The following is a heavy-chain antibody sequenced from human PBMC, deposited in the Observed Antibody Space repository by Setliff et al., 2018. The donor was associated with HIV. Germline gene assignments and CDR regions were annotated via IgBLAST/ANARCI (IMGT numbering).Heavy chain of an antibody. D-gene: IGHD3-22*01. CDR2: LSGSGGST. J-gene: IGHJ5*02. V-gene: IGHV3-23*01. CDR1: ELTFSNYA. CDR3: AKSYFDRSGYLGS. Sequence: GGSLRLSCAASELTFSNYAMTWVRQAPGKGLEWVSSLSGSGGSTYYADSVKGRFTISRDNSKNTLYLQMNSLGAEDTAVYYCAKSYFDRSGYLGSWGQGTLVTVSS.